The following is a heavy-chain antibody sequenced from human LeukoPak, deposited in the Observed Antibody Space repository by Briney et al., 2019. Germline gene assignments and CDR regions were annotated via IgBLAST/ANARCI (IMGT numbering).Heavy chain of an antibody. D-gene: IGHD4-17*01. CDR3: ARERGGDGDPQFVFDY. J-gene: IGHJ4*02. CDR1: GFTFSTYW. Sequence: GSLRLSCAASGFTFSTYWMSWVRQAPGKGLEWVANIKQDGSEKYYVDSVKGRFTISRDNAKNSLYLQMNSLRAEDTAVYYCARERGGDGDPQFVFDYWGQGTLVTVSS. CDR2: IKQDGSEK. V-gene: IGHV3-7*01.